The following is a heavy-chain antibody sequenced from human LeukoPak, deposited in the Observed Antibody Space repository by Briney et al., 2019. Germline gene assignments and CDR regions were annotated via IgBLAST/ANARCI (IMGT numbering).Heavy chain of an antibody. D-gene: IGHD3-22*01. V-gene: IGHV4-39*01. J-gene: IGHJ5*02. CDR1: GGSISSSSYY. CDR2: IYYSGST. Sequence: PGTPSLTRTVSGGSISSSSYYWGWIRQPPGKGLEWIGRIYYSGSTYYNPSLKSRVTISVDTSKNQFSLKLSSVTAADRAVYYRASAALYYNDSSGYHAWFDPWGQGTLVTVSS. CDR3: ASAALYYNDSSGYHAWFDP.